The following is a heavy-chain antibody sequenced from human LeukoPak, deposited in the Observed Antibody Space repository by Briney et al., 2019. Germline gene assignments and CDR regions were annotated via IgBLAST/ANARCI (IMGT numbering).Heavy chain of an antibody. V-gene: IGHV3-48*04. CDR1: GFTFSSYS. Sequence: GGSLRLSCAASGFTFSSYSMNWVRQAPGKGLEWVSYISSSSSTIYYADSVKGRFTVSRDNAKNSLSLELNSLRVDDTAIYYCARVGSTAEAGTPDYWGQGTLVTVSS. J-gene: IGHJ4*02. D-gene: IGHD6-13*01. CDR3: ARVGSTAEAGTPDY. CDR2: ISSSSSTI.